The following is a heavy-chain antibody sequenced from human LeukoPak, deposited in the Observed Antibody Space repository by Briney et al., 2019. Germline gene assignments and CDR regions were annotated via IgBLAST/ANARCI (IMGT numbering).Heavy chain of an antibody. J-gene: IGHJ4*02. CDR3: VKDPSGNYFYFDY. D-gene: IGHD1-26*01. CDR2: ISSDGGRT. Sequence: HPGGSLRLSCSASGFTFSSFAMFCVRQAPGKGLEYVSGISSDGGRTNYADSVKARFTISRDNSKVTLYLQMTSLRPEDTAIYYCVKDPSGNYFYFDYWGQGTLVTVSS. V-gene: IGHV3-64D*09. CDR1: GFTFSSFA.